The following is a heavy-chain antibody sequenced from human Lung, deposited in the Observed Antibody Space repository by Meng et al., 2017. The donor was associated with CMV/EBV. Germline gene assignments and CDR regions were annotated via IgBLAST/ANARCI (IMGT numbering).Heavy chain of an antibody. V-gene: IGHV4-31*03. D-gene: IGHD5-24*01. CDR3: AREAGRDGYATPKFDY. CDR1: GGSIGSGGYY. CDR2: IYYTGST. J-gene: IGHJ4*02. Sequence: QVRRQESGRGLVKPSQTLSLPCTVSGGSIGSGGYYWSWIRQHPGKGLEWIGYIYYTGSTFYNPSLKSRVTISVDTSKNQFSLKLIPATAADTAVYYCAREAGRDGYATPKFDYWGQGTLVTVSS.